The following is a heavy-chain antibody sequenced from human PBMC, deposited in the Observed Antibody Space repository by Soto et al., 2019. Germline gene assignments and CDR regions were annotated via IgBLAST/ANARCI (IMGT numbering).Heavy chain of an antibody. CDR3: AREHDFWSGGSLTGADYYYYGMDV. D-gene: IGHD3-3*01. V-gene: IGHV1-18*01. CDR2: ISAYNGTT. Sequence: ASVKVSCKASGYTFPSSGISWVRQAPGQGLEWMGWISAYNGTTNYAQKLQGRVTMTADKSTSTAYMELSSLRSEDTAVYYCAREHDFWSGGSLTGADYYYYGMDVWGQGTTVTVSS. J-gene: IGHJ6*02. CDR1: GYTFPSSG.